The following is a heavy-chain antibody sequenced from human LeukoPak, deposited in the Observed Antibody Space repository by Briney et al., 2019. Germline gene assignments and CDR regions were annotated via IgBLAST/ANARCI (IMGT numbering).Heavy chain of an antibody. CDR3: ARGTTMVTNYFDY. J-gene: IGHJ4*02. CDR2: IIPIFGTA. CDR1: GGTFNSFA. V-gene: IGHV1-69*13. D-gene: IGHD5-18*01. Sequence: SVTVSCKASGGTFNSFAISWVRQAPGQGLEWMGGIIPIFGTANYAQKFQGRVTITADESTSTAYMELSSLRFEDTAVYYCARGTTMVTNYFDYWGQGTLVTVSS.